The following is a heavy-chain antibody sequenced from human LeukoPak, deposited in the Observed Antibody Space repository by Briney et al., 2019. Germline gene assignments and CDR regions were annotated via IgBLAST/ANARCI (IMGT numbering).Heavy chain of an antibody. Sequence: GAPVKVSCKASGGTFSSYAISWVRQAPGQGLEWMGRIIPILGIANYAQKFQGRVTITADKSTSTAYMELSSLRSEDTAVYYCARDKEWGPYCSGGSCYSEIYYYYYGMDVWGQGTTVTVSS. CDR3: ARDKEWGPYCSGGSCYSEIYYYYYGMDV. CDR2: IIPILGIA. CDR1: GGTFSSYA. V-gene: IGHV1-69*04. D-gene: IGHD2-15*01. J-gene: IGHJ6*02.